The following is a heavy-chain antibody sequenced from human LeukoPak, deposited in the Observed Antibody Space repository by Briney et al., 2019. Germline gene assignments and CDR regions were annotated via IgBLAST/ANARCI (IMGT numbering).Heavy chain of an antibody. CDR1: GFRFSSYW. V-gene: IGHV3-7*01. Sequence: GGSLRLSCAASGFRFSSYWMSWVRQAPGKGLEWVANIKQDGGEKYYVDSVRGRFSISRDSAKSSLYLQMNSLRAEDTALYYCAREIDGRAFDIWGQGTVVTVSS. J-gene: IGHJ3*02. CDR2: IKQDGGEK. CDR3: AREIDGRAFDI. D-gene: IGHD2-8*01.